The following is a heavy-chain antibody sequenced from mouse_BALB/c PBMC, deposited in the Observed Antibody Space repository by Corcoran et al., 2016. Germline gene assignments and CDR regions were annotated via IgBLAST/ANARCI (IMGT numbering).Heavy chain of an antibody. J-gene: IGHJ1*01. CDR1: GYTFTSYV. D-gene: IGHD2-4*01. CDR3: ARTSTMITRYVDV. CDR2: INPYNDGT. Sequence: EVQLQQSGPELVKPGASVNMSCKASGYTFTSYVMHWVKQKPGQGLEWIGYINPYNDGTKYNEKFKGKATLTSDKSSSTAYMELSSLTSEDSAVYYCARTSTMITRYVDVWGAGTTVTVS. V-gene: IGHV1S136*01.